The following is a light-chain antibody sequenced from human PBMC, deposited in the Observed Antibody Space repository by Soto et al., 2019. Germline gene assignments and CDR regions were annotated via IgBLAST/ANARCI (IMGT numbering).Light chain of an antibody. CDR1: QSISSTY. V-gene: IGKV3-20*01. J-gene: IGKJ2*01. CDR3: QQYFGSLYT. CDR2: AAS. Sequence: SVLTQSPGTLSLFPGEGATLSCMTSQSISSTYLAWYQQRPGQAPRLLIYAASSRATGIPDRFSGSGSGTDFTLTISRLEPEDFAVYYCQQYFGSLYTFGQGTKLEIK.